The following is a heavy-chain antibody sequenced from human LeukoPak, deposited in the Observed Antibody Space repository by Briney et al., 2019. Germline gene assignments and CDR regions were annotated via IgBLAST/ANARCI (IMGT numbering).Heavy chain of an antibody. V-gene: IGHV3-74*01. D-gene: IGHD2-15*01. CDR2: TSSDGRTR. Sequence: GGSLRVSCAASGFTVSSYWMNWVRQVPGKGLVWVSRTSSDGRTRSYADSVKGRFTISRDDAKNTLYMQMNSLRAEDTAVYYCAKAPTPVVAATLFHHWGQGTLVTVS. CDR3: AKAPTPVVAATLFHH. CDR1: GFTVSSYW. J-gene: IGHJ1*01.